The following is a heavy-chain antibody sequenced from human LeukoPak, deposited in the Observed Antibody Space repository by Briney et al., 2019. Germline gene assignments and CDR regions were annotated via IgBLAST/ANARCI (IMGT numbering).Heavy chain of an antibody. V-gene: IGHV1-46*01. Sequence: ASVKVSCKASGYTFTSYYMHWVRQAPGQGLEWMGIINPSGGSTSYAQKFQGRVTMTRDTSTSTVYMELSSLRSEDTAVYYCASGRTPGDSGSPLDYWGQGTLVTVSS. CDR3: ASGRTPGDSGSPLDY. CDR2: INPSGGST. CDR1: GYTFTSYY. J-gene: IGHJ4*02. D-gene: IGHD1-26*01.